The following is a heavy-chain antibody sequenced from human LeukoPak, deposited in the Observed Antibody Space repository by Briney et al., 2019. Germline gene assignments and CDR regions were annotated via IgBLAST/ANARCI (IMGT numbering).Heavy chain of an antibody. V-gene: IGHV4-61*02. Sequence: TSETLSLTCTVSGGSISSGGYYWTWIRQPAGKGLEWIGRIYSSGTTTYNPSLKSRVAMSVDTSRNQFSLKLSSVTAADTAVYYCARVSPIAVAGSSYYYAMDVWGQGTTVTVSS. CDR3: ARVSPIAVAGSSYYYAMDV. CDR1: GGSISSGGYY. D-gene: IGHD6-19*01. J-gene: IGHJ6*02. CDR2: IYSSGTT.